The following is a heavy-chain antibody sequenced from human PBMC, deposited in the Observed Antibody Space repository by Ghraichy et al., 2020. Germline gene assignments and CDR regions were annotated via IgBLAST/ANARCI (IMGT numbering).Heavy chain of an antibody. CDR3: ARDTSVRALDY. Sequence: SETLSLTCTVSGGSINSYYWSWIRQSAGKGLEWIGRIYTSGSTNYNPSLKSRVTMSVDTSKNQLSLKVTSVTAADTAVYYCARDTSVRALDYWGQGILVIVSS. V-gene: IGHV4-4*07. CDR2: IYTSGST. J-gene: IGHJ4*02. CDR1: GGSINSYY. D-gene: IGHD3-10*01.